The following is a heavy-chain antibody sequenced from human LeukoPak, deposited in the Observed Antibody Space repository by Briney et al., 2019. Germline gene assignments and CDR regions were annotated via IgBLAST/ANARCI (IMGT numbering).Heavy chain of an antibody. CDR2: IYYSGST. J-gene: IGHJ3*02. CDR1: GYSIQNSNW. D-gene: IGHD3-10*01. V-gene: IGHV4-28*01. Sequence: DTLSLNCAVSGYSIQNSNWWGWVPPPPRKGLEGIGYIYYSGSTYCNPSLKSRVTMSVDTSKNQFSLKLSSVTAVDTAVYYCARTVRGVMAFDIWGQGTMVTVSS. CDR3: ARTVRGVMAFDI.